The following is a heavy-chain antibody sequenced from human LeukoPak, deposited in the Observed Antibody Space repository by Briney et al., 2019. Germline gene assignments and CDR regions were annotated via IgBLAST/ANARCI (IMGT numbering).Heavy chain of an antibody. CDR2: INSDGSST. V-gene: IGHV3-74*01. CDR3: ARVIPRFLEWLLYP. D-gene: IGHD3-3*01. J-gene: IGHJ5*02. Sequence: PGGSLRLSCAASGFTFSSYWMHWVRQAPGKGLVWVSRINSDGSSTDYADSVKGRFTISRDNAKNTLYLQVNSLRAEDTAVYYCARVIPRFLEWLLYPWGQGTLVTVSS. CDR1: GFTFSSYW.